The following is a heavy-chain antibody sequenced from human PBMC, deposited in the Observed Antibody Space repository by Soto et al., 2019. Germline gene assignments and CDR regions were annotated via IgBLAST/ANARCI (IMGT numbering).Heavy chain of an antibody. J-gene: IGHJ4*02. D-gene: IGHD3-22*01. CDR2: INHSGST. Sequence: SETLSLTCAVYCGSFSGYYWSWIRQPPGKGLEWIGEINHSGSTNYNPSLKSRVTISVDTSKNQFSLKLSSVTAADTAVYYCARGPHYYDSSGYYDFDYWGQGTLVTVSS. CDR3: ARGPHYYDSSGYYDFDY. CDR1: CGSFSGYY. V-gene: IGHV4-34*09.